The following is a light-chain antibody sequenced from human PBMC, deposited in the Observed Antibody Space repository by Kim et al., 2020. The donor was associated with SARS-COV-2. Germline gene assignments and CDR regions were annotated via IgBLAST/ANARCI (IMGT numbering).Light chain of an antibody. Sequence: DIQMTQSPSSLAASVGDRVTIACRASQSINAYLTWYQQKPGKAPILLIYAASTLQSGVPSRFSGSGSGTDFTLTISSLQPEDFATYYCQQSQTAPLLTFGGGTKVDIK. CDR1: QSINAY. J-gene: IGKJ4*02. CDR2: AAS. CDR3: QQSQTAPLLT. V-gene: IGKV1-39*01.